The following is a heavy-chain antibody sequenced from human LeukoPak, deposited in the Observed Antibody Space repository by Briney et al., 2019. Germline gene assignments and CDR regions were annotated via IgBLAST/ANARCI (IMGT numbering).Heavy chain of an antibody. CDR3: ARGGRGYSYGTFDY. V-gene: IGHV3-48*03. Sequence: GGSLRLSCAASGFTFSRYAMNWVRQAPGKGLEWVSYISGSGTTIYYADSVKGRFSFSRDNAKNSLYLQMNSLRAEDTAVYYCARGGRGYSYGTFDYWGQGTLVTVSS. J-gene: IGHJ4*02. CDR1: GFTFSRYA. D-gene: IGHD5-18*01. CDR2: ISGSGTTI.